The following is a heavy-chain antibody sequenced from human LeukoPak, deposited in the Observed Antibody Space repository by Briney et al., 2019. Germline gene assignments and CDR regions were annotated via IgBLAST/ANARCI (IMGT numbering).Heavy chain of an antibody. V-gene: IGHV3-64*01. D-gene: IGHD3-10*01. CDR3: ARAAVTWFGELLSYLDY. Sequence: GGSLRLSCAASGFTFSGYAMHWVRQAPGKGLEYVSAISSNGGSTYYANSVKGRFTISRDNSKFTLYLQMGSLRAEDMAVYYCARAAVTWFGELLSYLDYWGQGTLVTVSS. J-gene: IGHJ4*02. CDR2: ISSNGGST. CDR1: GFTFSGYA.